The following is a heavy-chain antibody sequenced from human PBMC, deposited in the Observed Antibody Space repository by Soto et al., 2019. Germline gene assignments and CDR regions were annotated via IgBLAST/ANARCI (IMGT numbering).Heavy chain of an antibody. J-gene: IGHJ4*02. CDR1: GHSLSSGGYY. V-gene: IGHV4-31*03. CDR2: IYVTGST. Sequence: SETLSLTCTVSGHSLSSGGYYWSWIRQHPGKGLEWVGYIYVTGSTLYNPSLKSRLVMSLDTSKNQFSLRLTSVTAADTAVYFCARDWGSSGWHNWGQGTRVTVSS. CDR3: ARDWGSSGWHN. D-gene: IGHD6-19*01.